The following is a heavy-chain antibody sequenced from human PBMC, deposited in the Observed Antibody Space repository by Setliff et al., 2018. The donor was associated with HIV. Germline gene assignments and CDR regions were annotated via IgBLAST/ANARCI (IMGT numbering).Heavy chain of an antibody. CDR3: ASHAMTVDTGLFHY. CDR2: IIPMFGTA. Sequence: SVKVSCKASGGTFSSYAINWVRQAPGQGLEWMGGIIPMFGTAHYAQKFQGRVTITAEESTTTAYMELSSLRSGDTAVYYCASHAMTVDTGLFHYWGQGTLVTVSS. V-gene: IGHV1-69*13. CDR1: GGTFSSYA. J-gene: IGHJ4*02. D-gene: IGHD3-9*01.